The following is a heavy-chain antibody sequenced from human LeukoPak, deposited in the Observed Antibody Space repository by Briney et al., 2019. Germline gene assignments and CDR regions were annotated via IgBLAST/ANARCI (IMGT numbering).Heavy chain of an antibody. D-gene: IGHD6-13*01. CDR1: GYTFNDYY. V-gene: IGHV1-2*02. Sequence: ASVKVSCKASGYTFNDYYMHWVRQAPGQGLEWMGWINPKSGATTYSQKFQDRVIMTGDTSISTAYMELSRLRSDDTAVYYCAREGSGAAGFDYWGQGTLVTVSS. CDR2: INPKSGAT. J-gene: IGHJ4*02. CDR3: AREGSGAAGFDY.